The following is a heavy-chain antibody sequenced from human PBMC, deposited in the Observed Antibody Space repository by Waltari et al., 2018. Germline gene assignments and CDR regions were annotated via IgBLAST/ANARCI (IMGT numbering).Heavy chain of an antibody. CDR3: ARARYGGNSHYYYYYGMDV. CDR2: IYTSGST. V-gene: IGHV4-61*02. J-gene: IGHJ6*02. Sequence: QVQLQESGPGLVKPSQTLSLTCTVSGGSISSGSYYWSWIRQPAGKGLEWIGRIYTSGSTNDNPSRKSRVTISVDTSKNQFSLKLSSVTAADTAVYYCARARYGGNSHYYYYYGMDVWGQGTTVTVSS. D-gene: IGHD2-21*02. CDR1: GGSISSGSYY.